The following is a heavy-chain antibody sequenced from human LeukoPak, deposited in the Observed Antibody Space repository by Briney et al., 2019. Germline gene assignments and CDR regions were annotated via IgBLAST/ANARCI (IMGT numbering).Heavy chain of an antibody. CDR1: GYSFTSYY. D-gene: IGHD1-26*01. V-gene: IGHV1-46*01. CDR2: INPSGGST. CDR3: ARSSAYYNEADI. J-gene: IGHJ3*02. Sequence: ASVKVSCKTSGYSFTSYYIHWVRQAPGQGLEWMGIINPSGGSTTYAQKFQGRLTMASDTSTSTVYMELSSLRSEDTAMYYCARSSAYYNEADIWGQGTMVAVSS.